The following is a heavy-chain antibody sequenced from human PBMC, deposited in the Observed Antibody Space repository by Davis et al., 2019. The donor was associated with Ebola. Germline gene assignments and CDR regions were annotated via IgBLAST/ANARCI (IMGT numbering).Heavy chain of an antibody. J-gene: IGHJ5*02. CDR2: IYYSGST. D-gene: IGHD3-3*01. V-gene: IGHV4-59*12. CDR3: ARDFTQYDFWSGYYFHNWFDP. Sequence: PSETLSLTCAVYGGSFSGYYWSWIRQPPGKGLEWIGYIYYSGSTNYNPSLKSRVTISVDTSKNQFSLKLSSVTAADTAVYYCARDFTQYDFWSGYYFHNWFDPWGQGTLVTVSS. CDR1: GGSFSGYY.